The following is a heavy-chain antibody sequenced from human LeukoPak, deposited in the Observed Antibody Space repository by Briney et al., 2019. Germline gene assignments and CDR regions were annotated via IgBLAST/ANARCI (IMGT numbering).Heavy chain of an antibody. V-gene: IGHV4-59*01. J-gene: IGHJ4*02. Sequence: SETLSLTCTVSGDSISSSYWSWIRQPPGKGLEWIAYIYYSGSTNHNPSLKSRVTVSLDTSKNQFSLRLSSVSAADTAVYYCARELFPLARGHFYGDIRYWGQGTLVAVSS. CDR3: ARELFPLARGHFYGDIRY. D-gene: IGHD5-18*01. CDR2: IYYSGST. CDR1: GDSISSSY.